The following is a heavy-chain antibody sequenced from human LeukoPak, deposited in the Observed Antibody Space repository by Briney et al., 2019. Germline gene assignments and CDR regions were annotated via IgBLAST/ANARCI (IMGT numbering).Heavy chain of an antibody. CDR2: ISWNSGSI. Sequence: GGSLRLSCAASGFTFDDYAMHWVRQAPGKGLEWVSGISWNSGSIGYADSVKGRFTISRDNAKNSLYLQMNSLRAEDTALYYCAKDRSFDYWGQGTLSPSPQ. J-gene: IGHJ4*02. CDR1: GFTFDDYA. V-gene: IGHV3-9*01. CDR3: AKDRSFDY.